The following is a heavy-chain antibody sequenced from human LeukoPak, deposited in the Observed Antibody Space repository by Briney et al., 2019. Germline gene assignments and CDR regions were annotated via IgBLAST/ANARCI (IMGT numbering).Heavy chain of an antibody. CDR1: GYTLTELP. CDR2: FDPEDGET. CDR3: ARRGLVAGIYDLVYGFDI. Sequence: ASVKVSCKVSGYTLTELPMHWVRQAPGKGLEWMGGFDPEDGETIYAQKFQGRVTMTEDTSTDTAYMELSSLTSADTAVYYCARRGLVAGIYDLVYGFDIWGQGTMVTVS. V-gene: IGHV1-24*01. D-gene: IGHD3/OR15-3a*01. J-gene: IGHJ3*02.